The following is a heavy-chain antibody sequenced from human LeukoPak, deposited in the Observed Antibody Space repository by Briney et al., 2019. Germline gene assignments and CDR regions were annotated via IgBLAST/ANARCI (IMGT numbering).Heavy chain of an antibody. CDR1: GFTFGDCW. Sequence: PGGSLRLSCAASGFTFGDCWMSWVRQAPGKGLEWVSSISSSSYIYYADSVKGRFTISRDNAKNSLYLQMNSLRAEDTAVYYCARSPIAAYYFDYWGQGTLVTVSS. D-gene: IGHD6-13*01. CDR2: ISSSSYI. CDR3: ARSPIAAYYFDY. J-gene: IGHJ4*02. V-gene: IGHV3-69-1*01.